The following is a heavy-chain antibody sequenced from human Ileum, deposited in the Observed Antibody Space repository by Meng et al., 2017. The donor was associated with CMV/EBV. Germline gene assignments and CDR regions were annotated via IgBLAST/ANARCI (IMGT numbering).Heavy chain of an antibody. CDR2: ISGSGGST. D-gene: IGHD3-10*01. V-gene: IGHV3-23*01. Sequence: GGSLRLSCAASGFTFSSYAMSWVRQAPGKGLEWVSAISGSGGSTYYADSVKGRFTISRDNSMNTVYLQMNSLRAEDTAVYYCARSPIVRGLMDSCHGMDVWGQGTTVTVSS. CDR3: ARSPIVRGLMDSCHGMDV. J-gene: IGHJ6*02. CDR1: GFTFSSYA.